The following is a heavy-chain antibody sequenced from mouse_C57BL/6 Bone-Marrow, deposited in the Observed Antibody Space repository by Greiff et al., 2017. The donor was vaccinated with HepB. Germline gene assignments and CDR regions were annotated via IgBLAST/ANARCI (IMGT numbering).Heavy chain of an antibody. CDR1: EYEFPSHD. D-gene: IGHD2-4*01. CDR3: ARIYYDYDSAWFAY. J-gene: IGHJ3*01. CDR2: INSDGGST. V-gene: IGHV5-2*01. Sequence: EVHLVESGGGLVQPGESLKLSCESNEYEFPSHDMSWVRKTPEKRLELVAAINSDGGSTYYPDTMERRFIISRDNTKKTLYLQMSSLRSEDTALYYCARIYYDYDSAWFAYWGQGTLVTVSA.